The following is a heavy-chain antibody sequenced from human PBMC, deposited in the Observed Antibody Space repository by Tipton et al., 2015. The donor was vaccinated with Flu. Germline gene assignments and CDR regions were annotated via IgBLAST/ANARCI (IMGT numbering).Heavy chain of an antibody. Sequence: SGFTFSSYSMNWVRQAPGKGLEWVSSISSSSSYIYYADSVKGRFTISRDNAKNSLYLQMNSLRAEDTAVYYCARAYSYGYVGGYYYYYGMDVWGQGTTVTVSS. V-gene: IGHV3-21*01. D-gene: IGHD5-18*01. J-gene: IGHJ6*02. CDR2: ISSSSSYI. CDR3: ARAYSYGYVGGYYYYYGMDV. CDR1: GFTFSSYS.